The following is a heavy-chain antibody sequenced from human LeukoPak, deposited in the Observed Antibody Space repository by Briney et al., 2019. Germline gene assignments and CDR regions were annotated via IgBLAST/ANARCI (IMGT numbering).Heavy chain of an antibody. CDR2: ISGSGGST. V-gene: IGHV3-23*01. CDR1: GFTFSSYA. J-gene: IGHJ1*01. CDR3: AKSYYYDSSGTRYFQH. Sequence: GGSLRLSCAASGFTFSSYAMSWVRQAPGKGLEWVSAISGSGGSTYYADSVKGRFTISRDNSKNTLYLQMNSLRAEDTAVYYCAKSYYYDSSGTRYFQHWGQGTLVTVSS. D-gene: IGHD3-22*01.